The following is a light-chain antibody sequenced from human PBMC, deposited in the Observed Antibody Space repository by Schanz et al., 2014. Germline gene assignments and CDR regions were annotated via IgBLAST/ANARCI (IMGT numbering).Light chain of an antibody. J-gene: IGKJ1*01. CDR3: QQYASSLWT. Sequence: EIVLTQSPGTLSLSPGERASLSCRASQSINDNFLAWHQQKPGQAPRLLIYRASSRATGVPDRFSGSGSGTDFTLTINGLEPEDFGVYYCQQYASSLWTFGQGTEVEV. CDR2: RAS. CDR1: QSINDNF. V-gene: IGKV3-20*01.